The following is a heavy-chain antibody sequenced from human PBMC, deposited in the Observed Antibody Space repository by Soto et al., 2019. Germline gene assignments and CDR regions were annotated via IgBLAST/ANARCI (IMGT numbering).Heavy chain of an antibody. CDR1: GGSVSSSSDY. Sequence: SETLSLTCTVSGGSVSSSSDYWAWIRQPPGKGLEWIGTSYNSGITYYNPSLQSRVTITKDTSNNQFSLKLTLVAAADTAAYFCATHDARAWGRFDPWGQGALVTVSS. D-gene: IGHD7-27*01. CDR3: ATHDARAWGRFDP. J-gene: IGHJ5*02. V-gene: IGHV4-39*01. CDR2: SYNSGIT.